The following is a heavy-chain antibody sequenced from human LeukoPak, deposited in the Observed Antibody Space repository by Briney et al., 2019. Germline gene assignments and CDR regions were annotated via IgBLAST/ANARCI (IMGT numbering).Heavy chain of an antibody. Sequence: ASVKVSCKASGYTFTGYYMHWVRQAPGQGVEWRGWINPNRGGTNFAQKFQGRVTMTRGTSISTAYMELSRLRSDDTAVYYYAREKTLIVGATTDAFDIWGQGTMVTVSS. CDR2: INPNRGGT. J-gene: IGHJ3*02. D-gene: IGHD1-26*01. CDR3: AREKTLIVGATTDAFDI. CDR1: GYTFTGYY. V-gene: IGHV1-2*02.